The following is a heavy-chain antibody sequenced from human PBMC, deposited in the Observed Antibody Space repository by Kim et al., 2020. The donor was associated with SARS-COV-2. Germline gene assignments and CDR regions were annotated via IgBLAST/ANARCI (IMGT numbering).Heavy chain of an antibody. J-gene: IGHJ4*02. CDR3: ARVRVSITIFGVVTRLFDY. Sequence: KSRVTISVDTSKNQCSLKLSSVTAADTAVYYCARVRVSITIFGVVTRLFDYWGQGTLVTVSS. V-gene: IGHV4-30-2*05. D-gene: IGHD3-3*01.